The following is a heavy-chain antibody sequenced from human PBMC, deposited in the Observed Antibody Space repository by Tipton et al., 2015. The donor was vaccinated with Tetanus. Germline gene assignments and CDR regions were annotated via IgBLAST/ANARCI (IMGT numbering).Heavy chain of an antibody. CDR3: ARGASEWELLGYFDY. D-gene: IGHD1-26*01. CDR1: GGSFSGYY. V-gene: IGHV4-34*01. CDR2: INHSGST. Sequence: AGLVKPSETLSLTCAVYGGSFSGYYWSWIRQPPGKGLEWIGEINHSGSTNYNPSLKSRVTISVDTSKNQFSLKLSSVTAADTAVYYCARGASEWELLGYFDYWGQGTLVTVSS. J-gene: IGHJ4*02.